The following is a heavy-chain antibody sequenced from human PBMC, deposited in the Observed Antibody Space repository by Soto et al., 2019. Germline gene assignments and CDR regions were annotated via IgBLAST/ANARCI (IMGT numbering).Heavy chain of an antibody. D-gene: IGHD3-10*01. J-gene: IGHJ4*02. V-gene: IGHV2-5*02. CDR2: IYWDDDK. CDR1: GFSLSTSGVG. Sequence: QITLKESGPPLVKPTQTLTLTCTFSGFSLSTSGVGVGWIRQPPGKALEWLALIYWDDDKRYSPSLKSRLTITKDTSKNQVVLTMTNMDPVDTATYYCAHRRSYYGSGSYPFDYWGQGTLVTVSS. CDR3: AHRRSYYGSGSYPFDY.